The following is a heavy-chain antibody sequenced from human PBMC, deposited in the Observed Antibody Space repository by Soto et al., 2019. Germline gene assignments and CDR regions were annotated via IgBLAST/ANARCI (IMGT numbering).Heavy chain of an antibody. J-gene: IGHJ6*02. V-gene: IGHV3-23*01. CDR1: GFTFSSYA. Sequence: SLRLSCAASGFTFSSYAMSWVRQAPGKGLEWVSAISGSGGSTYYADSVKGRFTISRDNSKNTLYLQMNSLRAEDTAVYYCARGYYDFWSGYRPQYGMDVWGQGTTVTVSS. CDR2: ISGSGGST. D-gene: IGHD3-3*01. CDR3: ARGYYDFWSGYRPQYGMDV.